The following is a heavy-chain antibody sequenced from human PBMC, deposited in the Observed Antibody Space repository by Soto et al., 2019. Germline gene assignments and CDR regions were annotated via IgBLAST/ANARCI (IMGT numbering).Heavy chain of an antibody. CDR2: IYHSGST. D-gene: IGHD5-12*01. CDR3: AASTMATIKSVAYYGMDV. CDR1: GGSISSGGYS. V-gene: IGHV4-30-2*02. Sequence: SETLSLTCTVSGGSISSGGYSWSWIRQPPGKGLEWIGYIYHSGSTYYNPSLKSRVTISVDRSKNQFSLKLSSVTAADTAVYYCAASTMATIKSVAYYGMDVWGQGTTVTVSS. J-gene: IGHJ6*02.